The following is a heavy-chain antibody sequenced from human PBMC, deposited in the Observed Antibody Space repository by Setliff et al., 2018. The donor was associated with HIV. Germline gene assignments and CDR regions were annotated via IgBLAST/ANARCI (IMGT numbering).Heavy chain of an antibody. CDR3: ALLYPYSGYLGY. CDR1: GGSITSAGYY. V-gene: IGHV4-61*02. Sequence: SETLSLTCTVSGGSITSAGYYWSWIRQPAGKGLEWIGRIYAPGTTNHNPSLKSRVTISVDTSKNRFSLKLSSVTAADTAIYYCALLYPYSGYLGYWGQGTLVTVSS. CDR2: IYAPGTT. D-gene: IGHD1-26*01. J-gene: IGHJ4*02.